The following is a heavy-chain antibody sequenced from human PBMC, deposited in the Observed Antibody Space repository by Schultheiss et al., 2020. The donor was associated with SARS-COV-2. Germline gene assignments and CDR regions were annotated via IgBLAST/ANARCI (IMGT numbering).Heavy chain of an antibody. Sequence: SQTLSLTCTVSGGSISSYYWSWIRQPAGKGLEWIGRIYTSGSTYYNPSLKSRVTISVDKSKNQFSLKLSSVTAADTAVYYCARKTQLLYAFDIWGQGTMVTVSS. J-gene: IGHJ3*02. CDR2: IYTSGST. V-gene: IGHV4-4*07. CDR1: GGSISSYY. D-gene: IGHD2-2*01. CDR3: ARKTQLLYAFDI.